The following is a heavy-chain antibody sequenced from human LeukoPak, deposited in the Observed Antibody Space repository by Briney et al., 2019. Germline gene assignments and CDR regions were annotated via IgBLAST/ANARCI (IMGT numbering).Heavy chain of an antibody. D-gene: IGHD3-22*01. J-gene: IGHJ5*02. Sequence: ASVKVSCKASGYSFTSHYMHWVRQAPGQGLEWMGLINPSGSSTLYAQKFQGRVTMTRDMSTTTDYMELSSLRSEGTAVYYCARDLGFYYDSSGSDPWGQGTLVTVSS. CDR2: INPSGSST. CDR1: GYSFTSHY. V-gene: IGHV1-46*01. CDR3: ARDLGFYYDSSGSDP.